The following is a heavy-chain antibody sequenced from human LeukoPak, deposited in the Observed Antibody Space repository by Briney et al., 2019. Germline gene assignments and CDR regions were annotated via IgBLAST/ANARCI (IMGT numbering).Heavy chain of an antibody. D-gene: IGHD3-9*01. CDR2: IIPIFGTA. Sequence: VASVKVSCKASGGTFSSYAISWVRQAPGQGLEWMGGIIPIFGTANYAQKFQGRATITTDESTSTAYMELSSLRSEDTAVYYCARVGLTGQPLYFDYWGQGTLVTVSS. V-gene: IGHV1-69*05. CDR3: ARVGLTGQPLYFDY. CDR1: GGTFSSYA. J-gene: IGHJ4*02.